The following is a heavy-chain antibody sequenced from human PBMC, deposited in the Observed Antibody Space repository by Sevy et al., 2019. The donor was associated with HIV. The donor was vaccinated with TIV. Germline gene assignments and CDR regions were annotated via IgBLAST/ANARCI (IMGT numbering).Heavy chain of an antibody. CDR1: GFTVSSTY. V-gene: IGHV3-53*01. J-gene: IGHJ4*02. CDR2: IFSGGVT. D-gene: IGHD3-22*01. CDR3: WREGVYDSSGYDY. Sequence: GGSLRLSCAASGFTVSSTYMSWVRQAPGKGLEGVSVIFSGGVTYYADSVKGRFTVSRDNSKNTLYLQMNSLRAEDTAVYFCWREGVYDSSGYDYWGQGTLVTVSS.